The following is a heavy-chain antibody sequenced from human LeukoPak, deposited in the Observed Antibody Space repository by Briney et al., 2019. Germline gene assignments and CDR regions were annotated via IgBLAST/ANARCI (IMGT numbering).Heavy chain of an antibody. CDR2: ISYDGSNQ. D-gene: IGHD3-22*01. CDR1: GFTFSTYG. V-gene: IGHV3-30*18. CDR3: AKSYFYDSSGYIDY. J-gene: IGHJ4*02. Sequence: GGSLRLSCAASGFTFSTYGMHWVRQAPGKGLEWVAVISYDGSNQYYADSVKGRFTISRDSSKNTLYLQMNSLRAEDTAVYYCAKSYFYDSSGYIDYWGQGTLVTVSS.